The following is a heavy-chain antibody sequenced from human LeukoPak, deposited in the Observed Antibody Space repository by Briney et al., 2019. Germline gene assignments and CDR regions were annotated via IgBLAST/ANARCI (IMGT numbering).Heavy chain of an antibody. CDR3: AANPHRDGPLNS. CDR1: SGSFSAYY. J-gene: IGHJ4*02. CDR2: TNQSGSI. V-gene: IGHV4-34*01. Sequence: SETLSLTCTVYSGSFSAYYWSWIRQPPGKGLEWIGETNQSGSINYNPSLESRVTMSVDTSKNQLSLRLNSLTAADTAVYYCAANPHRDGPLNSWGQGTLVTVSS. D-gene: IGHD5-24*01.